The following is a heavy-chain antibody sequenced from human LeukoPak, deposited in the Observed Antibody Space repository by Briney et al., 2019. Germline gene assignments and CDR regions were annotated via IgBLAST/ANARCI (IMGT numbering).Heavy chain of an antibody. CDR2: LYSDGST. CDR1: GFTVSTNY. J-gene: IGHJ5*02. V-gene: IGHV3-66*01. Sequence: GGSLRLSCAASGFTVSTNYMSWVRQTPGKGLGWVSVLYSDGSTYYLDSVKGRFTISRDNSKNTVYLQMNALRAEDTGVYYCARDRQQLGAWFDPGGQGTLVTVSS. CDR3: ARDRQQLGAWFDP. D-gene: IGHD6-13*01.